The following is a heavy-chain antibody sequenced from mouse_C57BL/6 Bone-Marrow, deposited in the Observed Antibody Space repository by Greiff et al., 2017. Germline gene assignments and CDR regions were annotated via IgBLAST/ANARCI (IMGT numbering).Heavy chain of an antibody. J-gene: IGHJ1*03. D-gene: IGHD1-1*01. CDR3: ARLPPIYYYGSSYRYFDV. V-gene: IGHV5-12*01. CDR1: GFTFSDYY. Sequence: EVKLEESGGGLVQPGGSLKLSCAASGFTFSDYYMYWVRQTPEKRLEWVAYISNGGGSTYYPDTVKGRFTISRDNAKNTLYLQMSRLKSEDTAMYYCARLPPIYYYGSSYRYFDVWGTGTTVTVSS. CDR2: ISNGGGST.